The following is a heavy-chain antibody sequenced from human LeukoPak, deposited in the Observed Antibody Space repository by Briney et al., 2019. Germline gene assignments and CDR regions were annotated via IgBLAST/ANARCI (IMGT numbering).Heavy chain of an antibody. CDR3: ARHPPDSYSSSWYEYFQH. J-gene: IGHJ1*01. CDR2: IYYSGIT. CDR1: GGSISSSSYY. Sequence: SETLSLTCTVSGGSISSSSYYWGWIRQPPGKGLEWIGSIYYSGITYYNPSLKSRVTISVDTSKNQFSMKLSSVTAADTAVYYCARHPPDSYSSSWYEYFQHWGQGTLVTVSS. D-gene: IGHD6-13*01. V-gene: IGHV4-39*01.